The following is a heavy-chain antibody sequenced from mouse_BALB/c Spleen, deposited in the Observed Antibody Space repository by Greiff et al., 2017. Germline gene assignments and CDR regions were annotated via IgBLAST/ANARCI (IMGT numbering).Heavy chain of an antibody. V-gene: IGHV2-9*02. J-gene: IGHJ3*01. D-gene: IGHD1-1*01. CDR3: ARDPITTVVATDPY. CDR1: GFSLTSYG. CDR2: IWAGGST. Sequence: VQVVESGPGLVAPSQSLSITCTVSGFSLTSYGVHWVRQPPGKGLEWLGVIWAGGSTNYNSALMSRLSISKDNSKSQVFLKMNSLQTDDTAMYYCARDPITTVVATDPYWGQGTLVTVSA.